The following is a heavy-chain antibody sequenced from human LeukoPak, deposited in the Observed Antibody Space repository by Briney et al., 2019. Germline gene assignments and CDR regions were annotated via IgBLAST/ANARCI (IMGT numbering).Heavy chain of an antibody. V-gene: IGHV4-59*02. J-gene: IGHJ4*02. CDR1: GGSVSDYY. CDR2: IYYTGST. D-gene: IGHD7-27*01. CDR3: ASRKLGNDY. Sequence: SETLSLTCTISGGSVSDYYGSWIRQSPGKGLEWIGYIYYTGSTTYNPSLKSRVTISSETSKNQLSLKLSSVTAADTAVYYCASRKLGNDYWGQGTLVTVSS.